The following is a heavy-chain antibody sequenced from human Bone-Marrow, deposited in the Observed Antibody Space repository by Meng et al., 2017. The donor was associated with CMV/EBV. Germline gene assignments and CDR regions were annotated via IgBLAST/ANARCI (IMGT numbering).Heavy chain of an antibody. CDR1: GGSVSSGSYY. CDR3: ARVSKVIYYFYSSGHYYFDY. Sequence: GSLRLSCTVSGGSVSSGSYYWSWIRQPPGKGLVWIGYIYYNGGTNHNPSLKSRVAMSIDTSKHLFSLKRRCVTAADTAVYLCARVSKVIYYFYSSGHYYFDYWGQGTLVTVSS. D-gene: IGHD3-22*01. CDR2: IYYNGGT. J-gene: IGHJ4*02. V-gene: IGHV4-61*01.